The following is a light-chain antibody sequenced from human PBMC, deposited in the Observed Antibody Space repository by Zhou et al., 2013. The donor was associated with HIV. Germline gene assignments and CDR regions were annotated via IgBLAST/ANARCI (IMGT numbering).Light chain of an antibody. V-gene: IGKV1D-13*01. CDR3: QQFHNHPLT. J-gene: IGKJ4*01. CDR2: DAS. Sequence: AIQLTQSPSSLSAAVGDRVTLTCRSSQAISSSLAWYQQRPGYPPRLLVSDASTLENGVPSRFSGSGSGTQFILTIDSLQADDFATYYCQQFHNHPLTFGGGTKVEIK. CDR1: QAISSS.